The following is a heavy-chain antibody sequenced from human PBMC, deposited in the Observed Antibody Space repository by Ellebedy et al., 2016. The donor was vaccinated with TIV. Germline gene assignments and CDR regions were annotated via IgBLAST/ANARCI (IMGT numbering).Heavy chain of an antibody. V-gene: IGHV3-33*01. J-gene: IGHJ4*02. Sequence: GGSLRLXCAASGFSFSTYAMHWVRQAPGKGLEWVALIWYDGSEKFYADSVKGRFTISRDNSNNKMYLQLHGLRAEDTGVYYCARDMEDGVTLYPQDLWGQGTLVTVSS. CDR1: GFSFSTYA. D-gene: IGHD2-21*02. CDR2: IWYDGSEK. CDR3: ARDMEDGVTLYPQDL.